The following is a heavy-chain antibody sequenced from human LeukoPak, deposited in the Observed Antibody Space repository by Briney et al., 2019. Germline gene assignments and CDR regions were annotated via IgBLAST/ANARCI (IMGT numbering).Heavy chain of an antibody. Sequence: PSETLSLTCAVSGYSISSDYYWDWLRQPPGKGLEWIGSIYYTGSTYYNSSLKSRVIISVETSKNQFSLKLSSVTAAHTAVYYCASRRAYHVYGYWGQGTLVTVCS. CDR1: GYSISSDYY. J-gene: IGHJ4*02. CDR2: IYYTGST. D-gene: IGHD5/OR15-5a*01. V-gene: IGHV4-38-2*01. CDR3: ASRRAYHVYGY.